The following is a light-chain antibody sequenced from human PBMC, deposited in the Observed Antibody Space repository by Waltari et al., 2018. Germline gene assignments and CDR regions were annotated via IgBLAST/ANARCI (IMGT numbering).Light chain of an antibody. J-gene: IGKJ2*03. V-gene: IGKV2-30*02. CDR1: QSLLHTNGNTY. CDR3: MQGTHFPYS. Sequence: DVVMTQSPLSLPITPGQPASMTCRSSQSLLHTNGNTYLSWFLQRPGQPPRRLIYKVSNRDSGVPDRLSGSGAGTDFTLKISRVEAEDVGVYYCMQGTHFPYSFGQGTKVEIK. CDR2: KVS.